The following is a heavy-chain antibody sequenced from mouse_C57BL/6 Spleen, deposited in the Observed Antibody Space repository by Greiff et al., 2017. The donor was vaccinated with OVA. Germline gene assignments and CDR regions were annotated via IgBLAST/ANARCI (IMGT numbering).Heavy chain of an antibody. J-gene: IGHJ2*01. V-gene: IGHV2-9-1*01. CDR1: GFSLTSYA. D-gene: IGHD2-4*01. CDR2: IWTGGGT. Sequence: QVQLQQSGPGLVAPSQSLSITCTVSGFSLTSYAISWVRQPPGKGLEWLGVIWTGGGTNYNSALKSRLSISKDNSKSEVFLKMNSLQTDDTARYSCVRDDYTGLSDYWGQGATLTVSS. CDR3: VRDDYTGLSDY.